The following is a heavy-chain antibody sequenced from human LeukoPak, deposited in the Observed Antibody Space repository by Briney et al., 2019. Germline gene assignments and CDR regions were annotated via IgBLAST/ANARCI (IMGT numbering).Heavy chain of an antibody. V-gene: IGHV4-61*02. CDR2: IYTSGST. D-gene: IGHD6-13*01. CDR1: GGSISSGSYY. CDR3: ARAGVAAAGLMIGSWFDP. J-gene: IGHJ5*02. Sequence: SQTLSLTCTVSGGSISSGSYYWSWIRQPAGKGLEWIGRIYTSGSTNYNPSLKSRVTISVDTSKNQFSLKLNSVTAADTAVYYCARAGVAAAGLMIGSWFDPWGQGTLVTVSS.